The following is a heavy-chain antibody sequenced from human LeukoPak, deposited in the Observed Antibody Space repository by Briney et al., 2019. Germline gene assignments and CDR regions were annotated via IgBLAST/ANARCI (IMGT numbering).Heavy chain of an antibody. Sequence: ASVKVSCKASGGTFSSYAISWVRQAPGQGPEWMGWISAYNGNTNYAQKLQGRVTMTTDTSTSTAYMELRSLRSDDTAVYYCARRDYGDYADYWGQGTLVTVSS. CDR2: ISAYNGNT. V-gene: IGHV1-18*01. CDR1: GGTFSSYA. D-gene: IGHD3-16*01. J-gene: IGHJ4*02. CDR3: ARRDYGDYADY.